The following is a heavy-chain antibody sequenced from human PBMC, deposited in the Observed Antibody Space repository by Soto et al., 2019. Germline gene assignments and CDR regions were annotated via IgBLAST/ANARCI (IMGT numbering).Heavy chain of an antibody. CDR3: ATTRGLDY. CDR1: GFTLGSYW. J-gene: IGHJ4*02. CDR2: INQDATGK. V-gene: IGHV3-7*01. Sequence: HLVESGGGLVQPGGSLRLSCAASGFTLGSYWMSWVRQAPGKGLEWVANINQDATGKHYVDSVKGRFTISRDNAKNSLYLQMNSLRAEDTAIYYCATTRGLDYWGQGTLVTVSS.